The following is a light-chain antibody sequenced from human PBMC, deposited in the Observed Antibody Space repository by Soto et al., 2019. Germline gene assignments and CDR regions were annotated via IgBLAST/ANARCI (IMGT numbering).Light chain of an antibody. CDR1: FSDVGGYNY. J-gene: IGLJ2*01. CDR3: SSYTTITTVL. V-gene: IGLV2-14*03. Sequence: QSALTQPASVSGSPGQSITISCTGTFSDVGGYNYVSWYQQHPGKAPKLMIQDVSNRPSGVSDRFSGSKSGNTASLTISGPQSEDEAYYYCSSYTTITTVLFGGGTKLTVL. CDR2: DVS.